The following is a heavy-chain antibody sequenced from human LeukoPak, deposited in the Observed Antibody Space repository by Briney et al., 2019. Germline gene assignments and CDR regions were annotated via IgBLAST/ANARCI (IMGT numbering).Heavy chain of an antibody. Sequence: GSLRLSCAASGFTFSSHAMSWVRQAPGEGLEWVSIIYSGGNTYYADSVKGRFTISRDNSKNTLYLQMNRLRPEDTAVYYCARGTVTAPDYWGQGTLVTVSS. CDR1: GFTFSSHA. CDR3: ARGTVTAPDY. J-gene: IGHJ4*02. CDR2: IYSGGNT. V-gene: IGHV3-53*01. D-gene: IGHD2-21*02.